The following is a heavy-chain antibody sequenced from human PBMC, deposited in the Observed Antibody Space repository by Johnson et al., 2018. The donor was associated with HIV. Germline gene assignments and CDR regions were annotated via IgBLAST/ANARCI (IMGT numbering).Heavy chain of an antibody. Sequence: KGLEWVSGINWNGGSTGYVDSVKGRFTISRDNSKNTLYLQMNSLRAEDTAVYYCAREIIAAADDIWGQGTMVTVSS. CDR3: AREIIAAADDI. V-gene: IGHV3-20*03. J-gene: IGHJ3*02. CDR2: INWNGGST. D-gene: IGHD6-13*01.